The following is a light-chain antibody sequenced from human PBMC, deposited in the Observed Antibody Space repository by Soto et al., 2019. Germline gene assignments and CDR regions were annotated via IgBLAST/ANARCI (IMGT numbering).Light chain of an antibody. J-gene: IGKJ1*01. CDR3: QQYKSYWT. Sequence: DIQMTQSPSTLSASIGDRVTITCRASQNINTWLAWYQQQPGKAPRLLIYKASSLQSGVPSRFSGTGSGTEFTLTISSLQPDDFATYYCQQYKSYWTFDQGTKVEIK. CDR1: QNINTW. CDR2: KAS. V-gene: IGKV1-5*03.